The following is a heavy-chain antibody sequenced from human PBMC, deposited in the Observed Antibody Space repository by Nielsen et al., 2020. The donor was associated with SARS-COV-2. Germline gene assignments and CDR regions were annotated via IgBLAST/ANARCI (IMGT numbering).Heavy chain of an antibody. V-gene: IGHV3-21*04. D-gene: IGHD3-10*01. Sequence: GGSLRLSCAASGFTFSVYNMNWVRQAPGKGLEWVSSISASGSSIHYADSVKGRFTVPRDNAKNSLYLQMNSLRAEDTAVYYCAREHGSGSYYFDYWGQGTLVTVSS. J-gene: IGHJ4*02. CDR1: GFTFSVYN. CDR2: ISASGSSI. CDR3: AREHGSGSYYFDY.